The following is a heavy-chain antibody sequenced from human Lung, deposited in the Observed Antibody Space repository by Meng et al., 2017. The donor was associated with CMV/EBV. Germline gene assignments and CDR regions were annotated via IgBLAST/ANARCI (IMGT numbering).Heavy chain of an antibody. Sequence: GGSLRLXCAASGFTFSRYAMHWVRQAPGKGLEWVAVISYDGSNKYYADSVKGRFTISRDNSKNTLYLQMNILRAEDTAVYYCARDLSFSGWYRNAFDIWGQGXMVTVSS. CDR1: GFTFSRYA. CDR3: ARDLSFSGWYRNAFDI. CDR2: ISYDGSNK. J-gene: IGHJ3*02. D-gene: IGHD6-19*01. V-gene: IGHV3-30*04.